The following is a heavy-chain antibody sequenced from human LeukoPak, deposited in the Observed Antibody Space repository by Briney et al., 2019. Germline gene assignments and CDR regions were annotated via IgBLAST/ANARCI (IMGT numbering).Heavy chain of an antibody. Sequence: ASVKISCTTSEYSFISYYIHWVRQAPGQGLEWMGIINAITGSTAYAQHFQGRVAMTRDTSTITVYMELSSLRFEDTAVYYCARADSAFGVAIPAYWGQGSLVTVSS. CDR2: INAITGST. CDR3: ARADSAFGVAIPAY. D-gene: IGHD3-3*01. V-gene: IGHV1-46*01. CDR1: EYSFISYY. J-gene: IGHJ4*02.